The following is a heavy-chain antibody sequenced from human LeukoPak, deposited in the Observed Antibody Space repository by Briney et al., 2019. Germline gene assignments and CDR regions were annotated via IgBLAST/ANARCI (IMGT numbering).Heavy chain of an antibody. V-gene: IGHV1-69*05. D-gene: IGHD3-16*02. CDR2: IIPIFGTA. J-gene: IGHJ4*02. CDR1: GGTFSSYA. Sequence: SVKVSCKASGGTFSSYAISWVRQAPGQGLEWMGGIIPIFGTANYAQKFQGRVTITTDESTSTAYMELSSLRSDDTAVYYCAREAPYMITFGGVIGPYFDYWGQGTLVTVSS. CDR3: AREAPYMITFGGVIGPYFDY.